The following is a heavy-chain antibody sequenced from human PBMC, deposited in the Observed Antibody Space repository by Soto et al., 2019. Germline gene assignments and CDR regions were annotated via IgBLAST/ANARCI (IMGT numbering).Heavy chain of an antibody. CDR2: ISWDGGST. CDR1: GFTFDDYA. D-gene: IGHD6-13*01. CDR3: AAGSSWYDYYYGMDV. V-gene: IGHV3-43D*03. Sequence: GGSLRLSCAASGFTFDDYAMHWVRQAPGKGLEWVSLISWDGGSTYYAYSVKGRFTISRDNSKNSLYLQMNSLRAEDTDLYYCAAGSSWYDYYYGMDVWGQGTTVTVSS. J-gene: IGHJ6*02.